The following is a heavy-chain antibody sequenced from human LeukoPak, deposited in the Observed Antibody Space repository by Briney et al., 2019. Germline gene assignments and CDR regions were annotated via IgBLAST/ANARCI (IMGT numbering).Heavy chain of an antibody. V-gene: IGHV3-23*01. CDR3: AKVANNFWSGLDY. J-gene: IGHJ4*02. CDR2: ISGSGGAT. CDR1: GFTFSSYG. Sequence: GGSLRLSCAASGFTFSSYGMHWVRRAPGKGLEWISAISGSGGATHYADSVKGRFTISRDNLNNALYLQLNSLRAEDTAIYYCAKVANNFWSGLDYWGQGALVTVSS. D-gene: IGHD3-3*01.